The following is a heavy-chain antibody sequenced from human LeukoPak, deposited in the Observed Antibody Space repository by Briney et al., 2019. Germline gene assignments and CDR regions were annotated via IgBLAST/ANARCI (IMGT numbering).Heavy chain of an antibody. CDR1: GFTFSSYA. CDR3: ANARRAGGDYLFDY. D-gene: IGHD4-17*01. J-gene: IGHJ4*02. CDR2: ISGSGGST. V-gene: IGHV3-23*01. Sequence: GGSLRLSCAASGFTFSSYAMSWVRQAPGKGLEWVSAISGSGGSTYYADSVKGRFTISRDNSKNTLYLQMNSLRAEDTAVYYCANARRAGGDYLFDYWGQGTLVTVSS.